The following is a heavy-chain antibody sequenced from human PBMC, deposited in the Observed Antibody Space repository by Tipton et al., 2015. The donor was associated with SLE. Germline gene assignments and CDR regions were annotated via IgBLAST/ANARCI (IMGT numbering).Heavy chain of an antibody. D-gene: IGHD5/OR15-5a*01. CDR3: AGVSRDAFEI. Sequence: LRLSCSVSGGSIISHYWSWIRQPPGKGLEWIGEINHSGSTNYNPSLKSRVTISVDTSKNQFSLKLSSVTAADTAVYYCAGVSRDAFEIWGQGTMVTVSS. V-gene: IGHV4-34*01. CDR1: GGSIISHY. J-gene: IGHJ3*02. CDR2: INHSGST.